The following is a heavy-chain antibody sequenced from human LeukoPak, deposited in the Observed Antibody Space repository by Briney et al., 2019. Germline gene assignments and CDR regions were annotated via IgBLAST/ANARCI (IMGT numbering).Heavy chain of an antibody. CDR3: ARVGGLDY. CDR2: ISSSSSYI. CDR1: GFTFSSYS. V-gene: IGHV3-21*01. D-gene: IGHD1-26*01. J-gene: IGHJ4*02. Sequence: GGSLRLSCAASGFTFSSYSMNWVRQGPGKGLEWVSSISSSSSYIYYADSVKGRFTISRDNSKNTLYLQMNSLRAEDTAVYYCARVGGLDYWGQGTLVTVSS.